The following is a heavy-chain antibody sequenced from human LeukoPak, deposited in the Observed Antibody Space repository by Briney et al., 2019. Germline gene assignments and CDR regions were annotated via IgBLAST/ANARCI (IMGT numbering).Heavy chain of an antibody. Sequence: PGGSLRLSCAASGFTFSNHWMHWVRQVPGKGLVWVSRIYADGTGTTYADSVKGRFTISRDNAKNTLFLQMNSLRVEDTAVYYCARDYYYGMDVWGQGTTVTVSS. CDR2: IYADGTGT. CDR1: GFTFSNHW. V-gene: IGHV3-74*01. J-gene: IGHJ6*02. CDR3: ARDYYYGMDV.